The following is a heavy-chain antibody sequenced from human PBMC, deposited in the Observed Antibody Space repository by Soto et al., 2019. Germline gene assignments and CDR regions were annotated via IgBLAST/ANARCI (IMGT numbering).Heavy chain of an antibody. J-gene: IGHJ6*02. Sequence: QVQLVQSGAEVKKPGSSVKVSCKASGGTFSSYAISWVRQAPGQGLEWMGGIIPIFGTANYAQKFQGRVTITADESTSTAYVELSSLRSEDTAVYYCAGSGRVYDFWSGYPIGGSLGYYYGMDVWGQGTTVTVSS. CDR1: GGTFSSYA. CDR2: IIPIFGTA. CDR3: AGSGRVYDFWSGYPIGGSLGYYYGMDV. V-gene: IGHV1-69*01. D-gene: IGHD3-3*01.